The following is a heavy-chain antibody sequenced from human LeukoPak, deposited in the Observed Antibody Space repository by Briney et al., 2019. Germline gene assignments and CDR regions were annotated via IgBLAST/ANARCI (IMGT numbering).Heavy chain of an antibody. Sequence: GGSLRLSCAASGFTFSNYAMSWVRQAPGKGLEWVSAITGSGSGIYYADSMKSRFTISRDNSKNTLYLQINSLRAEDTAVYYCARGMCSSTSCYPNDYWGQGTLVTVSS. CDR3: ARGMCSSTSCYPNDY. V-gene: IGHV3-23*01. D-gene: IGHD2-2*01. J-gene: IGHJ4*02. CDR2: ITGSGSGI. CDR1: GFTFSNYA.